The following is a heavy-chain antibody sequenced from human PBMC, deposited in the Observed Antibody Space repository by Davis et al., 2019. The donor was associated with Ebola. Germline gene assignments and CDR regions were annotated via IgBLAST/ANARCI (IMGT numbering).Heavy chain of an antibody. CDR1: GGTISSYA. CDR3: ARNKKELELRYGMDV. D-gene: IGHD1-7*01. V-gene: IGHV1-69*13. Sequence: SVKVSCKASGGTISSYAISWVRQAPGQGLEWMGGIIPIFGTANYAQKFQGRVTITADESTSTAYMELSSLRSEDTAVYYCARNKKELELRYGMDVWGQGTTVTVSS. J-gene: IGHJ6*02. CDR2: IIPIFGTA.